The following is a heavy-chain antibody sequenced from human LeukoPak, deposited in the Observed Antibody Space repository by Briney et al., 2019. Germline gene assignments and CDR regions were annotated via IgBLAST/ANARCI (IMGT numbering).Heavy chain of an antibody. CDR3: AKRVADY. V-gene: IGHV3-48*03. Sequence: PGGSLRLSCAASGFTFSNYEMNWVRQAPGKGLEWVSYISDSGRTIYYADFVKGRFTISRDNAKNSLYLQMNSLRAEDTAVYYCAKRVADYWGQGTLVTVSS. CDR1: GFTFSNYE. J-gene: IGHJ4*02. CDR2: ISDSGRTI. D-gene: IGHD2-15*01.